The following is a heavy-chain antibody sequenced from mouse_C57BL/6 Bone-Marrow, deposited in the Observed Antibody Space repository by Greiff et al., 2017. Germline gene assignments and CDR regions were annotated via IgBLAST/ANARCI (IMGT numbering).Heavy chain of an antibody. V-gene: IGHV8-8*01. D-gene: IGHD2-4*01. Sequence: VKLQESGPGILQPSQTLSLTCSFSGFSLSTFGMGVGWIRQPSGKGLEWLAHIWWDDDKYYNPALKSRLTISKDTSKNQVFLKIANVDTADTATYYCATYDYGAWFAYWGQGTLVTVSA. CDR1: GFSLSTFGMG. J-gene: IGHJ3*01. CDR2: IWWDDDK. CDR3: ATYDYGAWFAY.